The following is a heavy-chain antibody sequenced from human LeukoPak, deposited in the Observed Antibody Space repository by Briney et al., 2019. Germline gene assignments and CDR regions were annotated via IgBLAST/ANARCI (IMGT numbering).Heavy chain of an antibody. CDR1: GGTFITYT. J-gene: IGHJ4*02. V-gene: IGHV1-69*05. CDR2: IIPIFGTA. Sequence: SVTVSCKASGGTFITYTTNWVRQAPGQGREWMGGIIPIFGTANYAQKFQGRVTVTTDDSTSTAFMELSSLRSEDTAVYYCATYMLRDNWNVHTFDSWGQGTLVTASS. CDR3: ATYMLRDNWNVHTFDS. D-gene: IGHD1-1*01.